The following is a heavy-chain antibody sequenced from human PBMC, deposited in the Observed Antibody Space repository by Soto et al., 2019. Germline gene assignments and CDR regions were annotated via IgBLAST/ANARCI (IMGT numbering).Heavy chain of an antibody. J-gene: IGHJ6*02. D-gene: IGHD3-16*02. CDR1: GGSISSSNW. V-gene: IGHV4-4*02. CDR2: IYHSGST. CDR3: ARDQRIMITFGGVIVPGFNYYYGMDV. Sequence: PSETLSLTCAVSGGSISSSNWWSWVRQPPGKGLEWIGEIYHSGSTNYNPSLKSRVTISVDKSKNQFSLKLSSVTAADTAVYYCARDQRIMITFGGVIVPGFNYYYGMDVWGQGTTVTVSS.